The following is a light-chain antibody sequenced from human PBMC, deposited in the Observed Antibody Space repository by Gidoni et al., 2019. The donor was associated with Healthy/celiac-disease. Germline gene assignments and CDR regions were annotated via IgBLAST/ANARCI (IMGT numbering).Light chain of an antibody. CDR2: EDN. V-gene: IGLV6-57*04. Sequence: NFMLTQPHSVSESQGQTVTIPCTRSSGSIASNYVQWYQQRPGSAPTTVIYEDNQRPSGVPDRFSGSIDSSSNSASLTISGLKTEDEADYYCQSYDSSNPWVFGGGTKLTGL. CDR3: QSYDSSNPWV. CDR1: SGSIASNY. J-gene: IGLJ3*02.